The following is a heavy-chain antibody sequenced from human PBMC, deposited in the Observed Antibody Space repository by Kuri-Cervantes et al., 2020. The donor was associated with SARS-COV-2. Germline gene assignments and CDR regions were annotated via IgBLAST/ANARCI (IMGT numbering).Heavy chain of an antibody. CDR2: ISDSGGST. D-gene: IGHD3-22*01. CDR1: GFTFSSYA. V-gene: IGHV3-23*01. Sequence: GESLKISCAASGFTFSSYAMSWVRQAPGKGLEWVSAISDSGGSTYYADSVKGRFTISRDSSKNTLYLQMDSLRAEDTAVYYCARDSSGYYSDWYYYYGMDVWGQGTTVTVSS. J-gene: IGHJ6*02. CDR3: ARDSSGYYSDWYYYYGMDV.